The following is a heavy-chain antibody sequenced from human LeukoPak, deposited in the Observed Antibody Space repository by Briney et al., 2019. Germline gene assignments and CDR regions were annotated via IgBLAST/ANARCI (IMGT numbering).Heavy chain of an antibody. CDR2: IRYDGSNK. J-gene: IGHJ4*02. V-gene: IGHV3-30*02. D-gene: IGHD1-26*01. CDR1: GFTFSSYG. CDR3: GRVGVGATTRVTDY. Sequence: PGGSLRLSCAASGFTFSSYGMHWVRQAPGKGLEWVTFIRYDGSNKYYADSVKGRFTISRDNSKNTLYLQMNSLRADDTAVYYCGRVGVGATTRVTDYWGQGTLVTVSS.